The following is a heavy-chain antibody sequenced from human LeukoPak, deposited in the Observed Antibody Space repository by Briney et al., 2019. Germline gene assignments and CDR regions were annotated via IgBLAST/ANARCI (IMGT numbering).Heavy chain of an antibody. J-gene: IGHJ6*02. CDR2: ISAYNGNT. CDR3: ARDIAAAGTSSYGMDV. Sequence: ASVKVSCKASGYTFTSYGISWVRQAPGQGLEWMGWISAYNGNTNYAQKLQGRVTMTTDTSTSTAYMELRSLRSDDTAVYYCARDIAAAGTSSYGMDVWGQGTTVTVSS. CDR1: GYTFTSYG. D-gene: IGHD6-13*01. V-gene: IGHV1-18*01.